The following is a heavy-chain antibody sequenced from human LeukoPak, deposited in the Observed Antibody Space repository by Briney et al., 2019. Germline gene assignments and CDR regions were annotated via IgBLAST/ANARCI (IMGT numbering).Heavy chain of an antibody. J-gene: IGHJ6*02. V-gene: IGHV3-53*05. CDR2: IYSGGST. CDR1: GFTVSSNY. D-gene: IGHD5-24*01. Sequence: PGGSLRLSCAASGFTVSSNYMSWVRQAPGKGLEWVSVIYSGGSTYYADSVKGRFTISRDNSKNTLYLQMNSLRAEDTAVYYCAKDGYNHARYYYGMDVWGQGTTVTVSS. CDR3: AKDGYNHARYYYGMDV.